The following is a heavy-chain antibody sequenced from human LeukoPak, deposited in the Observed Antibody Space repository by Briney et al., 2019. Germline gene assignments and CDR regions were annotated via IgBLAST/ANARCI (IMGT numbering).Heavy chain of an antibody. CDR3: AREEYYYDSSGYPYYFDY. CDR2: IYWNDDK. CDR1: GFSLSTSGVG. D-gene: IGHD3-22*01. V-gene: IGHV2-5*01. Sequence: SGPTLVNPTQTLTLTCTFSGFSLSTSGVGVGWIRRPPGKALEWLALIYWNDDKRYSPSLKSRLTITKDTSKNQVVLTMTNMDPVDTATYYCAREEYYYDSSGYPYYFDYWGQGTLVTVSS. J-gene: IGHJ4*02.